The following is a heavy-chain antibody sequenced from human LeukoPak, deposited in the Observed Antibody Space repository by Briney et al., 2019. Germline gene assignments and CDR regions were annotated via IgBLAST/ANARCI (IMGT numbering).Heavy chain of an antibody. V-gene: IGHV1-18*01. CDR1: GYTFTSYG. D-gene: IGHD3-10*01. CDR2: ISAYNGNT. Sequence: ASVKVSCKASGYTFTSYGISWVRQAPGQGLEWMGWISAYNGNTNYAQKLQGRVTMTTDTSTSTAYMELRSLRSDDTAVYYCARDPVLLWFGELYYYYYMDVWGKGTTVTVSS. CDR3: ARDPVLLWFGELYYYYYMDV. J-gene: IGHJ6*03.